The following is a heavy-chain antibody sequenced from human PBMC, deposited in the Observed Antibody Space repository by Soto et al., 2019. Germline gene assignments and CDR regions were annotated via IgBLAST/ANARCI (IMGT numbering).Heavy chain of an antibody. CDR1: GFTLSMYS. Sequence: DVQLKESGGGLVQPGQSLRLSCEVSGFTLSMYSMTWVRQAPGKGLEWVAKIPQDGSDGHYLDSVKGRFTISRDNAKNTLFLQMNSPRPEDTAVYYCAKDKGVFNWATSYFDYWGQGALVTVSS. CDR2: IPQDGSDG. V-gene: IGHV3-7*01. J-gene: IGHJ4*02. D-gene: IGHD1-1*01. CDR3: AKDKGVFNWATSYFDY.